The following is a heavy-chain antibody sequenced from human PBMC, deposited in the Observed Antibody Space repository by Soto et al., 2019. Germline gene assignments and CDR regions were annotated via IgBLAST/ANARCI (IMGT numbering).Heavy chain of an antibody. CDR3: AVDHYYDSRGYHAFDI. V-gene: IGHV2-70*04. CDR1: GFSLSTTGMR. D-gene: IGHD3-22*01. CDR2: IDWDDAK. J-gene: IGHJ3*02. Sequence: SGPTLVNPTQTLTLTCTFSGFSLSTTGMRVSWIRQPRGKALEWLARIDWDDAKFYSTSLKTRLTLSRDTSRNLVVLTMTNVDPGDTATYYCAVDHYYDSRGYHAFDIWGQGTLVTV.